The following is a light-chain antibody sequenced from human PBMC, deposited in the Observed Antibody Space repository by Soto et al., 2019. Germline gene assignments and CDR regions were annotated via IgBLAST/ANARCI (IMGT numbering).Light chain of an antibody. V-gene: IGKV3-15*01. J-gene: IGKJ1*01. CDR2: GAS. CDR3: QQYNRWPLT. Sequence: EIVMTQFPATLSVSPWERATLSCRASQSVVTNLAWYQHKPGQAPRLLIHGASTRATGFPDRFSGSGSGTDFTLTISNLQSEDFALYYCQQYNRWPLTFGQGTKVDIK. CDR1: QSVVTN.